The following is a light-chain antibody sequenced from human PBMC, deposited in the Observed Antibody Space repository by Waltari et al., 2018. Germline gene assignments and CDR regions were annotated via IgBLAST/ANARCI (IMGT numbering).Light chain of an antibody. Sequence: QSLLTQPPSASGTPGQRVTISCSGSSSNIGSDSVNWYLPLPGTAPKRLIYSGNQRPSGVPDRFAGSRSGTSASLAISGLQSEDEADYYCAAWDDSLSGVVFGGGTKVTVL. CDR3: AAWDDSLSGVV. CDR2: SGN. J-gene: IGLJ2*01. CDR1: SSNIGSDS. V-gene: IGLV1-44*01.